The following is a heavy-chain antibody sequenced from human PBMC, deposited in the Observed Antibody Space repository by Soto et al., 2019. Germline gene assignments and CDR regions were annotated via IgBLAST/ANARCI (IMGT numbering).Heavy chain of an antibody. Sequence: QLQESASGLLKPAQTLTVTCAVSVASMSSGGHSWSWVRQAPGKGLEWIGCIYATGKTYYNPSLNSRVTITVGTSNNLVSLNVTSVPAADTAVYYCARASPGPYPRWEVWGQVTTVTVSS. V-gene: IGHV4-30-2*01. J-gene: IGHJ6*02. CDR2: IYATGKT. D-gene: IGHD3-10*01. CDR1: VASMSSGGHS. CDR3: ARASPGPYPRWEV.